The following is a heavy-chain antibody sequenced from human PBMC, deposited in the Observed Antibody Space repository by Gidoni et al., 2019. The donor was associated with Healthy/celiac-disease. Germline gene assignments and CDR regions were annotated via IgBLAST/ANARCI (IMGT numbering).Heavy chain of an antibody. D-gene: IGHD3-9*01. CDR3: TRDLRYFDWLLD. Sequence: EVQLVESGGGVVQPGRSLRLSCTASVFPFGDYAMSWVRQAPGKGLEWVGFSRSKAYGVTTEYAASVKGRFTISRDDSKSIAYLQMNSLKTEDTAVYYCTRDLRYFDWLLDWGQGTLVTVSS. V-gene: IGHV3-49*04. CDR2: SRSKAYGVTT. J-gene: IGHJ4*02. CDR1: VFPFGDYA.